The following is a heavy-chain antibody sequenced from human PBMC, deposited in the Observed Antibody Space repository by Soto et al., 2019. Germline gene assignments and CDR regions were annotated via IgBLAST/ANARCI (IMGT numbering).Heavy chain of an antibody. CDR2: IIPIFGTA. J-gene: IGHJ6*02. CDR3: ARDPFPDDILTGYGMDV. Sequence: QVQLVQSGAEVKKPGSSVKVSCKASGGTFSSYAISWVRQAPGQGLEWMGGIIPIFGTANYAQKFQGRVTITADESTSTAYMELSSLRSEDTAVYYCARDPFPDDILTGYGMDVWGQGTTVTVSS. V-gene: IGHV1-69*12. CDR1: GGTFSSYA. D-gene: IGHD3-9*01.